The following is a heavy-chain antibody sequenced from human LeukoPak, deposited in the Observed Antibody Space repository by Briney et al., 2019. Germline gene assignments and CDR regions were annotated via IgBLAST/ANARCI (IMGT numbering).Heavy chain of an antibody. CDR3: ARSGRWGGPPHDAFDI. Sequence: ASETLSLTCTVSGGSISSYYWSWLRQPAGKGLEWIGRIYTSGSTNYAPSLKSRVTMSVDTSKNQFSLKLSSVTAADTAVYYCARSGRWGGPPHDAFDIWGQGTMVTVSS. J-gene: IGHJ3*02. CDR2: IYTSGST. D-gene: IGHD2-21*01. V-gene: IGHV4-4*07. CDR1: GGSISSYY.